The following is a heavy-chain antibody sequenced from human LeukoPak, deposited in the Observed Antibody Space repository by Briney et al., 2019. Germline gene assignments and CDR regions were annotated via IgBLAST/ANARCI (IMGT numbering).Heavy chain of an antibody. CDR2: INPDGSDK. V-gene: IGHV3-7*01. CDR1: GFSFSSYG. Sequence: GGSLRLSCAGSGFSFSSYGMHWVRQAPGKGLEWVANINPDGSDKHYVDSVKGRFTISRDNAKNSLYLQMNSLRAEDTAVYYCARDNWIEAHYFDYWGQGTLVTVSS. D-gene: IGHD1-20*01. J-gene: IGHJ4*02. CDR3: ARDNWIEAHYFDY.